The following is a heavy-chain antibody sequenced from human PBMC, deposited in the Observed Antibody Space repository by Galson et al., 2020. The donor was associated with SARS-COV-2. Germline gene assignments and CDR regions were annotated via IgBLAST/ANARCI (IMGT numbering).Heavy chain of an antibody. CDR2: IKQDGSEG. Sequence: GGSLRLSCAASGSTFRTSWMTWVRQAPGKGLKWVADIKQDGSEGYYVDSVKGRFTISRDNAKNSLYLQMNSMRAEDTAVYYCARVRGLKACDSCGQGTLVTVPS. CDR3: ARVRGLKACDS. CDR1: GSTFRTSW. V-gene: IGHV3-7*03. J-gene: IGHJ4*02.